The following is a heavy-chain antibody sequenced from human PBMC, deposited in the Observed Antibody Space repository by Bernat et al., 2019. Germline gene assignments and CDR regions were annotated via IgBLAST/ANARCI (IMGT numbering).Heavy chain of an antibody. J-gene: IGHJ6*02. D-gene: IGHD2-2*01. CDR1: GFTFSSYA. CDR2: ISGSGGST. Sequence: VQLVESGGGVVQPGRSLRLSCAASGFTFSSYAMSWVRQAPGKGLEWVSAISGSGGSTYYADSVKGRFTISRDNSKNTLYLQMNSLRAEDTAVYYCARYCISTSCANPYGMDVWGQGTTVTVSS. CDR3: ARYCISTSCANPYGMDV. V-gene: IGHV3-23*04.